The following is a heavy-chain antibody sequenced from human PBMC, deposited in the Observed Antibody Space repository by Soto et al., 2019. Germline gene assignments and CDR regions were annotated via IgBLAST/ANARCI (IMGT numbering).Heavy chain of an antibody. CDR1: GYTFTSYY. J-gene: IGHJ4*02. V-gene: IGHV1-46*01. Sequence: QVQLVQSGAEVKKPGASVKVSCKASGYTFTSYYMHWVRQAPGQGLEWMGIINPSGGSTSYAQKFQGRVTMTRDTSTSTVYMELSSLRSEDTAVYYCASYSRGYCSGGSCYDFDYWGQGTLVTVSS. D-gene: IGHD2-15*01. CDR2: INPSGGST. CDR3: ASYSRGYCSGGSCYDFDY.